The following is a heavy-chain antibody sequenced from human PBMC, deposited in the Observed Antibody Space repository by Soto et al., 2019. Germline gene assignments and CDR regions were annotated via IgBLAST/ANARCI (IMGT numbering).Heavy chain of an antibody. CDR2: IYPGDSDT. CDR1: GYSFTSYW. CDR3: SRIYDGSGSHYYYYGMDV. D-gene: IGHD3-10*01. Sequence: GESRKISCKGSGYSFTSYWIGWSRQMPGKGLEWMGLIYPGDSDTRYSPSFQCQVTISADKSMSTAYLQWSSLKASDTAMYYCSRIYDGSGSHYYYYGMDVLGQGTTVTVSS. J-gene: IGHJ6*01. V-gene: IGHV5-51*01.